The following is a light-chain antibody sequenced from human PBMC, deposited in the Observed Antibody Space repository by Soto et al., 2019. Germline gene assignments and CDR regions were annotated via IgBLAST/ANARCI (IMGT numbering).Light chain of an antibody. CDR2: GTS. Sequence: ENVLTQSPDTLSLSPGERATLSCRAGQSVSSSYLAWYQQKPGQAPRLLIYGTSSRTSGIPDRFSGSGSGTDFTLTISRLEPEDFAVYFCQQYRMSPNTFGQGTRLEIK. J-gene: IGKJ5*01. CDR1: QSVSSSY. V-gene: IGKV3-20*01. CDR3: QQYRMSPNT.